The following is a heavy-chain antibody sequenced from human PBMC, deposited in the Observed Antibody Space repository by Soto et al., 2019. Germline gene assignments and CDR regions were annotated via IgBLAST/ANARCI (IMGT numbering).Heavy chain of an antibody. V-gene: IGHV3-15*01. CDR1: GFTFSNAW. D-gene: IGHD3-10*01. CDR3: TQGLYGSGSSGGMDV. CDR2: IKSKTDGGTT. Sequence: EVQLVESGGGLVKPGGSLRLSCAASGFTFSNAWMSWVRQAPGKGLEWVGRIKSKTDGGTTGYAAPVKGRFTISRDDSKSTLKLQMNSLKTEDRAVYYGTQGLYGSGSSGGMDVWGQGTTVTVSS. J-gene: IGHJ6*02.